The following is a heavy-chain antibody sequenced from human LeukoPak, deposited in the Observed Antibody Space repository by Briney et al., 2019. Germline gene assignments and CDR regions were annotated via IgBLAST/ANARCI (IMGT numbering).Heavy chain of an antibody. CDR3: ARVFLDTAMVNHCSGGSCYLTGAFDI. D-gene: IGHD2-15*01. J-gene: IGHJ3*02. CDR2: IIPIFGTA. V-gene: IGHV1-69*05. Sequence: SVKVSCKASGGTFSSYAISWVRQAPGQGLEWMGRIIPIFGTANYAQKFQGRVTITTDESTSTAYMELSSLRSEDTAVYYCARVFLDTAMVNHCSGGSCYLTGAFDIWGQGTMVTVSS. CDR1: GGTFSSYA.